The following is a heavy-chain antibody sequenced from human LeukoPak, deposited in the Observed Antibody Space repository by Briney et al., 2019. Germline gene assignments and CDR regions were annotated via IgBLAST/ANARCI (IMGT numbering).Heavy chain of an antibody. CDR2: INHSGST. CDR3: ARVGWQLDNWFDP. Sequence: SETLSLTCAVYGGSFSGYYWSWIRQPPGKGLEWIGEINHSGSTNYNPSLKSRVTISVDTSKNQFSLKLSSVTAADTAVYYCARVGWQLDNWFDPWGQGTLVTVSS. J-gene: IGHJ5*02. D-gene: IGHD6-6*01. V-gene: IGHV4-34*01. CDR1: GGSFSGYY.